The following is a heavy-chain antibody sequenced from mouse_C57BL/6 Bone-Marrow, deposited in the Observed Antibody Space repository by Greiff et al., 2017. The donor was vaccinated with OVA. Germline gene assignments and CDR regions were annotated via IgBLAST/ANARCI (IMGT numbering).Heavy chain of an antibody. CDR1: GYTFTDYN. V-gene: IGHV1-18*01. CDR2: INPNNGGT. J-gene: IGHJ3*01. CDR3: ARGGGYGNYVFAY. Sequence: EVQLQQSGSELVKPGASVKIPCKASGYTFTDYNMDWVKQSHGKSLEWIGDINPNNGGTIYNQKFKGKATLTVDKSSSTAYMELRSLTSEDTAVYYCARGGGYGNYVFAYWGQGTLVTVSA. D-gene: IGHD2-1*01.